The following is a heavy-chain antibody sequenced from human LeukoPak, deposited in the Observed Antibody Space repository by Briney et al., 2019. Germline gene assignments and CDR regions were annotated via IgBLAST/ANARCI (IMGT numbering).Heavy chain of an antibody. D-gene: IGHD1-26*01. V-gene: IGHV4-39*01. J-gene: IGHJ4*02. CDR1: DGSISSSSYY. Sequence: SETLSLXCIVSDGSISSSSYYWGWSRQPPGKGPEWIGNLFYTGETFYNPSLNSRVTISVDTSKSQFSLRLSSVTAADTAVYYCARTDSGRYSYFDYWGQGTLVTVSS. CDR2: LFYTGET. CDR3: ARTDSGRYSYFDY.